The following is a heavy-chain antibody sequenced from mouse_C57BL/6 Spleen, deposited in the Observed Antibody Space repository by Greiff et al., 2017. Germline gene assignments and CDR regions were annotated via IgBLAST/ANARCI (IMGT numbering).Heavy chain of an antibody. Sequence: DVKLVESGGGLVKPGGSLKLSCAASGFTFSSYAMSWVRQAPEKRLEWVATISDGGSYTYYPDNVQGRFTISRDNAKNNRYLQMSHLKSEATAFYYCARDRNRYGSLYYFGYWGQGTTLTVSA. J-gene: IGHJ2*01. CDR1: GFTFSSYA. CDR3: ARDRNRYGSLYYFGY. V-gene: IGHV5-4*01. CDR2: ISDGGSYT. D-gene: IGHD1-1*01.